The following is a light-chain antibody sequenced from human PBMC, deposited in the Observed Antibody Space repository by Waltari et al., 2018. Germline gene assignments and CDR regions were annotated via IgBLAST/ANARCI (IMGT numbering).Light chain of an antibody. V-gene: IGLV6-57*01. Sequence: FMLTQPHSVSESPGKTVTISCTRTRGSIDSNYVQWYQQRPGRSPTTVIYDDSQRPCGVPSPFSASIDRASNSASLTIAVLTTEDEADYYCLSFDNTLWVFGGGTKLTVL. J-gene: IGLJ3*02. CDR1: RGSIDSNY. CDR3: LSFDNTLWV. CDR2: DDS.